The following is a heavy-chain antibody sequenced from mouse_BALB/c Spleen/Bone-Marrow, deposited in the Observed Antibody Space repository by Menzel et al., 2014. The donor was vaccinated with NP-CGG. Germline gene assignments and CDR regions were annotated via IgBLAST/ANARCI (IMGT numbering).Heavy chain of an antibody. D-gene: IGHD1-1*01. CDR1: GFNFKDTY. J-gene: IGHJ2*01. Sequence: VQLQQSGAELVKPGASVKLSCTASGFNFKDTYMHWVKQRPEQGLEWIGRIDPATGNTKYDPKFQGKATITADTSSNTAYLQLSSLTSEDTAVYYCARVQLLQSRGLDYWGQGTTLTVAS. CDR3: ARVQLLQSRGLDY. CDR2: IDPATGNT. V-gene: IGHV14-3*02.